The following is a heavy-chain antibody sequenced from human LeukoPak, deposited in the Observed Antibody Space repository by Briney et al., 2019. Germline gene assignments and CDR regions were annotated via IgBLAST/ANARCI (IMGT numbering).Heavy chain of an antibody. V-gene: IGHV4-39*01. CDR1: GGSISSSNYY. CDR2: IYYTGST. D-gene: IGHD6-19*01. CDR3: AGRMIAVAGTVVYYFDY. J-gene: IGHJ4*02. Sequence: PSETLSLTCTVSGGSISSSNYYWGWIRQPPGKGLEWIASIYYTGSTYYNPSLKSRVTISVDTSKYQFSLKVSSVTAADTAVYYCAGRMIAVAGTVVYYFDYWGQGTLVTVSS.